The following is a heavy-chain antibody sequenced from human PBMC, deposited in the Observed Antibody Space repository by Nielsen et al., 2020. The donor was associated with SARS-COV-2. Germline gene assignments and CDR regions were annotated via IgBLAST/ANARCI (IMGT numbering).Heavy chain of an antibody. CDR1: GYTLTELS. Sequence: ASVKVSCKVSGYTLTELSMHWVRQAPGKGLEWMGGFDPEDGETIYAQKFQGRVTITRDTSASTVYMELSSLRSEDTAVYYCARIYYDFWSGYGMDVWGQGTTVTVSS. V-gene: IGHV1-24*01. D-gene: IGHD3-3*01. CDR2: FDPEDGET. CDR3: ARIYYDFWSGYGMDV. J-gene: IGHJ6*02.